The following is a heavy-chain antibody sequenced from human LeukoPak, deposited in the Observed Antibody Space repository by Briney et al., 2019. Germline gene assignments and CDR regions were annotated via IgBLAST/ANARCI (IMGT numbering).Heavy chain of an antibody. CDR1: GYTFTSYG. Sequence: ASVKVSCKASGYTFTSYGISRVRQAPGQGLEWMGWISAYNGNTNYAQNLQGRVTMTTDTSTSTAYMELTSLRSDDTAVYYCARVRATKSGKYYYYYAMDVWGQGTTVTVSS. CDR3: ARVRATKSGKYYYYYAMDV. CDR2: ISAYNGNT. D-gene: IGHD5-12*01. J-gene: IGHJ6*02. V-gene: IGHV1-18*01.